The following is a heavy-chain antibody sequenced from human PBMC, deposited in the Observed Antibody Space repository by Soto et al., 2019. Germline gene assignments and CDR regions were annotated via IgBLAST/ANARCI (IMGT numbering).Heavy chain of an antibody. Sequence: GGSLKLSCAASGFTFSSYNMNWVRQAPGKGLEWVSHISSSSTGIYYADSVKGRFTISRDNAKDSLYLQMSSLRVDDTAVYYCVREGSGSAWYLEHFQHWGQGTLVTVSS. D-gene: IGHD6-19*01. V-gene: IGHV3-48*01. CDR1: GFTFSSYN. CDR3: VREGSGSAWYLEHFQH. CDR2: ISSSSTGI. J-gene: IGHJ1*01.